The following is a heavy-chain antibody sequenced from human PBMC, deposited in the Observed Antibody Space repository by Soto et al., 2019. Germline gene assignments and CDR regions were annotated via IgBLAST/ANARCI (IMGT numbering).Heavy chain of an antibody. V-gene: IGHV3-23*01. D-gene: IGHD3-3*01. CDR1: GFTFSSYA. Sequence: GGSLRLSCAASGFTFSSYAMSWVRQAPGKGLEWVSAISGSGGSTYYADSVKGRFTISRDNSKNTLYLQMNSLRAEDTALYHCARTNYDFWSGYYTRWGQGTLVTVSS. CDR2: ISGSGGST. CDR3: ARTNYDFWSGYYTR. J-gene: IGHJ4*02.